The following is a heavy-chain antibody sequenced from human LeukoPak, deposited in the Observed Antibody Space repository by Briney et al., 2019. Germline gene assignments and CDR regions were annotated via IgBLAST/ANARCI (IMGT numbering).Heavy chain of an antibody. CDR2: IYYSGST. D-gene: IGHD6-19*01. CDR3: AGNIAVAGFDAFDI. J-gene: IGHJ3*02. CDR1: GGSISSSSNY. V-gene: IGHV4-39*01. Sequence: SETLSLTCTVSGGSISSSSNYWGWARQPPGKGLEWIGSIYYSGSTYYNPSLKSRVTTSVDTSKNRFSLKLSSVTAADTAIYYCAGNIAVAGFDAFDIWGQGTMVTVSS.